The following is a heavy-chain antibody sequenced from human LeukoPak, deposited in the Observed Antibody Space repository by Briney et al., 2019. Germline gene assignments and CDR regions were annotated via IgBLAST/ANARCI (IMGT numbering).Heavy chain of an antibody. J-gene: IGHJ1*01. V-gene: IGHV3-30*02. CDR1: GFTFSSYS. CDR3: AKDRNYYDSSGYYLFQH. CDR2: IRYDGSNK. D-gene: IGHD3-22*01. Sequence: GGSLRLSCAASGFTFSSYSMNWVRQAPGKGLEWVAFIRYDGSNKYYADSVKGRFTISRDNSKNTLYLQMNSLRAEDTAVYYCAKDRNYYDSSGYYLFQHWGQGTLVTVSS.